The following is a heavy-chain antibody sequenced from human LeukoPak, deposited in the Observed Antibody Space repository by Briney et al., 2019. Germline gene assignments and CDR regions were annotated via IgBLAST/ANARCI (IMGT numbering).Heavy chain of an antibody. Sequence: GGSLRLSCAASGFTFRNYWMSWVRQAPRKGLEWVAIISEDGNTKYYVDSLKGRFTISRDNAKNSLYLQMSSLRAEDTAVYYCARDYWRSLEYWGQGTLVTVSS. V-gene: IGHV3-7*03. CDR3: ARDYWRSLEY. CDR2: ISEDGNTK. CDR1: GFTFRNYW. J-gene: IGHJ4*02. D-gene: IGHD3-16*01.